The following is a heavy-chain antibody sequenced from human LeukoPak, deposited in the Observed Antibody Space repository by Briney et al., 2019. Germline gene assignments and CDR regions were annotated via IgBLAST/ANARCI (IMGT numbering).Heavy chain of an antibody. CDR3: TTAAAAGLSNFDY. J-gene: IGHJ4*02. CDR2: ISGSGGST. D-gene: IGHD6-13*01. CDR1: GFTFSSYA. Sequence: GGSLRLSCAASGFTFSSYAMSWVRQAPGKGLEWVSAISGSGGSTYYADSVKGRFTISRDNSKNTLYLQMNSLRAEDTAVYYCTTAAAAGLSNFDYWGQGTLVTVSS. V-gene: IGHV3-23*01.